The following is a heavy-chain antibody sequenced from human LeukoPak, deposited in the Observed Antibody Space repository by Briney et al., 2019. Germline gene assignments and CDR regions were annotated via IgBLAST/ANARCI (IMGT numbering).Heavy chain of an antibody. V-gene: IGHV3-7*01. J-gene: IGHJ6*03. CDR2: IKQDGSEK. CDR1: GFTFSRYW. CDR3: ARTLYDFWSGLYYMDV. Sequence: GGSLRLSCVASGFTFSRYWMSWVRQAPGQGLERVANIKQDGSEKYYVDSVRGQFTISRDNAKNSLYLQMNSLRAEDTAVYYCARTLYDFWSGLYYMDVWGKGTTVTVSS. D-gene: IGHD3-3*01.